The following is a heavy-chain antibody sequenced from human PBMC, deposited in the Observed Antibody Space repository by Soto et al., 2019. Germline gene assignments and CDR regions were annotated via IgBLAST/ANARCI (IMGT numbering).Heavy chain of an antibody. CDR1: GYAFTTYG. J-gene: IGHJ4*02. Sequence: QVHLVQSGAEVKKPGASVKVACKGSGYAFTTYGITWVRQAPVQGLEWMGWISDHNGNTNYAQKLQGRVTVTRDTSTSTAYMELRSLISDDTAVYYCARGRYGDYWGQGALVTVSS. V-gene: IGHV1-18*01. CDR3: ARGRYGDY. CDR2: ISDHNGNT. D-gene: IGHD1-1*01.